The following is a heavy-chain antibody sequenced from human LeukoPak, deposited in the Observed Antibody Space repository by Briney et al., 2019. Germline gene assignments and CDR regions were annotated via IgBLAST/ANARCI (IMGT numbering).Heavy chain of an antibody. CDR1: GFTFSSYG. Sequence: PGGSLRLSCAASGFTFSSYGMSWVRQAPGKGLEWVSAISGSGGSTYYADSVKGRFTISRDNSKNTLYLQMNSLRAEDTAVYYCAKGVVVVTSMNYFDYWGQGTLVTVSS. D-gene: IGHD2-21*02. CDR2: ISGSGGST. J-gene: IGHJ4*02. CDR3: AKGVVVVTSMNYFDY. V-gene: IGHV3-23*01.